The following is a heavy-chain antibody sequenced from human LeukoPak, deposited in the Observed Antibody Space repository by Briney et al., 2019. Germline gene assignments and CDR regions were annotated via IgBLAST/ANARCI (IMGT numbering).Heavy chain of an antibody. CDR1: GGSINNYY. J-gene: IGHJ4*02. Sequence: SETLSLTCTVSGGSINNYYWSWIRQPAGKGLEWIGRIYTSGSTNYNPSLKSRVTISVDTSKNQFSLKLSSVTAADTAVYYCAAEKSGYAIGALDYWGQGTLVTVSS. D-gene: IGHD5-12*01. CDR3: AAEKSGYAIGALDY. CDR2: IYTSGST. V-gene: IGHV4-4*07.